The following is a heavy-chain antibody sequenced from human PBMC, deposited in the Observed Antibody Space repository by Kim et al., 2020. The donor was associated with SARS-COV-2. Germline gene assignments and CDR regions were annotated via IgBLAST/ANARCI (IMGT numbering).Heavy chain of an antibody. V-gene: IGHV3-30-3*01. Sequence: GGSLRLSCAASGFTFSSYAMHWVRQAPGKGLEWVAVISYDGSNKYYADSVKGRFTISRDNSKNTLYLQMNSLRAQDTAVYYCASTVTTTPFYWGQGTLVTASS. CDR1: GFTFSSYA. J-gene: IGHJ4*02. CDR3: ASTVTTTPFY. CDR2: ISYDGSNK. D-gene: IGHD4-4*01.